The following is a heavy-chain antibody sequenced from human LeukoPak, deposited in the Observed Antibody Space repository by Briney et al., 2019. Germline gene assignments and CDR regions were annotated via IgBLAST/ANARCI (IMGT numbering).Heavy chain of an antibody. J-gene: IGHJ5*02. Sequence: ASVKVSCKASGYTFTSYGISWVGQAPGQGLEWMGWISAYNGNTNYAQKLQGRVTMTTDTSTSTAYMELRSLRSDDTAVYYCARDGRYSGSYYSWFDPWGQGTLVTVSS. CDR3: ARDGRYSGSYYSWFDP. D-gene: IGHD1-26*01. CDR1: GYTFTSYG. V-gene: IGHV1-18*01. CDR2: ISAYNGNT.